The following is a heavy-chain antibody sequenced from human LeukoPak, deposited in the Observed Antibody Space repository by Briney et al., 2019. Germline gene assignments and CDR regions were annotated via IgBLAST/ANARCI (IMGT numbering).Heavy chain of an antibody. CDR2: ISSSSSYI. J-gene: IGHJ4*02. D-gene: IGHD6-19*01. V-gene: IGHV3-21*01. CDR3: ARVLAVATVDY. Sequence: GGSLRLSCAASGFTFSSYSMNWVRQAPGKGLEWVSSISSSSSYIYYADSVKGRFTISRDNAKNSLYLQMNSLRAEDTAVYYCARVLAVATVDYWGQGTLVTVSS. CDR1: GFTFSSYS.